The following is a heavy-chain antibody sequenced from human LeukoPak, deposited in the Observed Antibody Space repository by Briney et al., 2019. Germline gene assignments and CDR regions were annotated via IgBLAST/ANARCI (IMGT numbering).Heavy chain of an antibody. V-gene: IGHV3-7*02. CDR3: AKAATVTSLDWYFDL. D-gene: IGHD4-17*01. CDR1: GFTFSSYW. CDR2: IKLDGSET. Sequence: GGSLRLSCAASGFTFSSYWMSWVRQAPGKGLEWVANIKLDGSETNYGDSVKGRFTISSDNSKNTLYLQMNSLRAEDTAVYYCAKAATVTSLDWYFDLWGRGTLVTVSS. J-gene: IGHJ2*01.